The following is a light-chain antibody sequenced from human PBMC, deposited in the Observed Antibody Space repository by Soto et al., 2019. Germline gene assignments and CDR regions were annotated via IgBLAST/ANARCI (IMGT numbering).Light chain of an antibody. Sequence: QSVLTQPPSVSGAPGQRVTIFCTGSSSNVGAGYDVHWYQQLPGTAPKLLIYGNSNRPSGVPDRFSGSKSGTSASLAITGLQAEDEADYNCQSYDSSLSDLFGGGTKVTVL. V-gene: IGLV1-40*01. CDR2: GNS. J-gene: IGLJ3*02. CDR1: SSNVGAGYD. CDR3: QSYDSSLSDL.